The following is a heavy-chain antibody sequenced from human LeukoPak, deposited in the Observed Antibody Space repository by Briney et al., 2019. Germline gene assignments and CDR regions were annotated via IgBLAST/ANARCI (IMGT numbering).Heavy chain of an antibody. J-gene: IGHJ5*02. Sequence: ASVKVSCKASGYTFTVYYMHWVRQAPGQGLEWMGWINPNSGGTNYAQKFQGRVTMTRDTSISTAYMELSRLRSDDTAVYYCARDYDILTGYYNVIAWFDPWGQGTLVTVSS. CDR3: ARDYDILTGYYNVIAWFDP. D-gene: IGHD3-9*01. CDR2: INPNSGGT. CDR1: GYTFTVYY. V-gene: IGHV1-2*02.